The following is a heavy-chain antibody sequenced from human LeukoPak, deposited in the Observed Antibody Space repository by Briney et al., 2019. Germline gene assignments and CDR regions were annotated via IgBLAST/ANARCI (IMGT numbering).Heavy chain of an antibody. CDR1: GFTVSSNY. J-gene: IGHJ4*02. V-gene: IGHV3-66*01. CDR2: SYSGNTT. CDR3: ATYSRGRRGYHFDS. D-gene: IGHD3-22*01. Sequence: GGSLRLSCAASGFTVSSNYMSWVRQAPGKGLEWVAISYSGNTTYCADSVRGRFTISRDKSKNRLHLQMNSLRAEDTAVYYCATYSRGRRGYHFDSWGQGTLVTVSS.